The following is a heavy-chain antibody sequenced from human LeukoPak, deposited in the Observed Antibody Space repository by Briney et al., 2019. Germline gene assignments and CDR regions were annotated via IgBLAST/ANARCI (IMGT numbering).Heavy chain of an antibody. CDR3: ASTDVAAAGTRNFDY. V-gene: IGHV4-59*12. Sequence: SETLSLTCTVSGGSISSYYWSWLRQPPGKGLEWIGYIYYSGSTNYNPSLKSRVTISVDTSKNQFSLKLSSVTAADTAVYYCASTDVAAAGTRNFDYWGQGTLVTVSS. CDR2: IYYSGST. D-gene: IGHD6-13*01. CDR1: GGSISSYY. J-gene: IGHJ4*02.